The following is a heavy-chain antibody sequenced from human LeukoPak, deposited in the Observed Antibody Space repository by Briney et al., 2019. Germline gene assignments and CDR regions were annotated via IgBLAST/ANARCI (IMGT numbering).Heavy chain of an antibody. Sequence: EASVKVSCKASGYTFSGYYLHWVRQAPGQGLEWMGWINPDSGGTKYPQRFQGRVTVTRDTSISTAYMELTSLGSDDTAVYYCAKSAARSAAGPYYFDYWGQGALVAVSS. CDR3: AKSAARSAAGPYYFDY. V-gene: IGHV1-2*02. CDR1: GYTFSGYY. J-gene: IGHJ4*02. CDR2: INPDSGGT. D-gene: IGHD6-13*01.